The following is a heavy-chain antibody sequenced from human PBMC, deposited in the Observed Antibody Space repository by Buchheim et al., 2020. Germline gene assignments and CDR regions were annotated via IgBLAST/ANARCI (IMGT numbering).Heavy chain of an antibody. CDR1: GFTFSTYW. V-gene: IGHV3-74*01. J-gene: IGHJ6*02. CDR2: INTVGSGR. D-gene: IGHD2-2*01. Sequence: EVQLVESGGDLLQPGGSLRLSCAASGFTFSTYWMHWVRQAPGKGLVWVSLINTVGSGRNYADSVKGRFTISRDNAKNTLYLQMNSLRGEGTAVYYCARGTVPTAVYYYTMDVWGQGTT. CDR3: ARGTVPTAVYYYTMDV.